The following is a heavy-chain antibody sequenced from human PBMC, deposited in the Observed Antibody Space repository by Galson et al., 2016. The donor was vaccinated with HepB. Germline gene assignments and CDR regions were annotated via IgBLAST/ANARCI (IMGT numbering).Heavy chain of an antibody. CDR1: GGSVSSDASY. V-gene: IGHV4-61*08. J-gene: IGHJ4*02. CDR2: IFYSGRT. Sequence: SETLSPTCTVSGGSVSSDASYCTWIRQPPGKGLEWFGYIFYSGRTTYNPSLKSRVTISVDTSKNQFSLNLSSVTAADTAVYYCARDDENSFDYWGQGTLVTVSS. CDR3: ARDDENSFDY.